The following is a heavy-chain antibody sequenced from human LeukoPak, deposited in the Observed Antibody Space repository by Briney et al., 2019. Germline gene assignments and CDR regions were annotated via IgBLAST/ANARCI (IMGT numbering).Heavy chain of an antibody. CDR1: GCLFTNHY. D-gene: IGHD3-10*01. CDR2: IYPGDSDT. CDR3: ARRGYGSGNYYYPN. J-gene: IGHJ4*02. V-gene: IGHV5-51*01. Sequence: GESLEISWQGSGCLFTNHYIGWVRLVPGKGLEWMGIIYPGDSDTRYSPSIQGQVTISADKSISTAYLQWSSLKASDPAMYYCARRGYGSGNYYYPNWGPGTLVTVSS.